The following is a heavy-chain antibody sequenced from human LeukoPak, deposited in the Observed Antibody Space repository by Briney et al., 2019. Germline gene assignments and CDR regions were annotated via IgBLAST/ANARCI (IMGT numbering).Heavy chain of an antibody. D-gene: IGHD1-26*01. V-gene: IGHV3-23*01. J-gene: IGHJ2*01. Sequence: GGSLRLSCAATGFTSVNYAMSWVRQAPGKGLEWVSAISGGGGSTYYADSVKGRFTISRDSSRNTLFLHMNTLRAEDTAIYYCAKDRTVGASYWYFDLWGRGTLVTVSS. CDR2: ISGGGGST. CDR1: GFTSVNYA. CDR3: AKDRTVGASYWYFDL.